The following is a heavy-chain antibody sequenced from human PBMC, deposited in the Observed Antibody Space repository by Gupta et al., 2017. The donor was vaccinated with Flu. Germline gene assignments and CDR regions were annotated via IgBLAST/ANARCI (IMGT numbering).Heavy chain of an antibody. CDR3: SRGETGPSPPGRNDC. CDR1: GFTFSEHY. Sequence: RLVESGGGLVQPGGSLRLSCVVSGFTFSEHYMDWIRQAPGKGLEWVGRIRNKANSYTTEYAASVKDRFTITRDDSKSSLYLQINSLKNEDTAVYYCSRGETGPSPPGRNDCWGQGTLVTVSS. CDR2: IRNKANSYTT. V-gene: IGHV3-72*01. D-gene: IGHD2-8*02. J-gene: IGHJ4*02.